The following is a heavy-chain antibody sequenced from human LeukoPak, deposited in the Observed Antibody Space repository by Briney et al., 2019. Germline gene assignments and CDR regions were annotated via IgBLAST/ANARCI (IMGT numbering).Heavy chain of an antibody. J-gene: IGHJ4*02. D-gene: IGHD6-19*01. Sequence: SEILSLTCAVYGGSFSGYYWSWIRQPPGKGLEWIGEINHSGSTNYNPSLKSRVTISVDTSKNQFSLKLSSVTAADTAVYYCARGQQGMVDYWGQGTLVTVSS. V-gene: IGHV4-34*01. CDR1: GGSFSGYY. CDR3: ARGQQGMVDY. CDR2: INHSGST.